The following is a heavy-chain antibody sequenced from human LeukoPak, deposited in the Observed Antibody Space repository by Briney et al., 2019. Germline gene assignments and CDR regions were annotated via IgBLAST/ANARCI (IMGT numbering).Heavy chain of an antibody. V-gene: IGHV4-59*01. CDR3: ARDRPGTRCHQD. CDR2: IYYSGST. D-gene: IGHD2-2*01. CDR1: GGSISSYY. Sequence: SETLSLTCTVSGGSISSYYWSWIRQPPGKGLESIGYIYYSGSTNYNPSLKSRVTISVDTSKNQFSLKLSSVTAADTAVYYCARDRPGTRCHQDWGQGTLVTVSS. J-gene: IGHJ4*02.